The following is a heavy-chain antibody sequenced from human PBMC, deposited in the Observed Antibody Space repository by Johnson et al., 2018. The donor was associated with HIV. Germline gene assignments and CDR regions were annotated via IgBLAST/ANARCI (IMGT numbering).Heavy chain of an antibody. D-gene: IGHD3-3*01. CDR2: IKQDGGEK. CDR1: GFTFSTYW. V-gene: IGHV3-7*01. Sequence: VQLVESGGGLVQPGGSLRLSCAASGFTFSTYWMNWVRQAPGKGLEWVANIKQDGGEKDCVDFVTGRFTISRDNAKNSLYLQMNSRRAEDTAVYYCARVSFWSNDAFDIWGQGTMVTVSS. J-gene: IGHJ3*02. CDR3: ARVSFWSNDAFDI.